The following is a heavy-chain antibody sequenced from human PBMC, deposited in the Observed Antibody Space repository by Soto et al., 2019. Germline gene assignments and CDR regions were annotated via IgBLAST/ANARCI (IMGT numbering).Heavy chain of an antibody. D-gene: IGHD6-19*01. Sequence: GGSLRLSCAASGFTFSSYAMSWVRQAPGKGLEWVSAISGSGGSTYYADSVKGRFTISRDNSKNTLYLQMNSLRAEDTAVYYCAKGTSPAVAAQGSNWFDPWGRGTLVTVSS. CDR1: GFTFSSYA. CDR2: ISGSGGST. J-gene: IGHJ5*02. CDR3: AKGTSPAVAAQGSNWFDP. V-gene: IGHV3-23*01.